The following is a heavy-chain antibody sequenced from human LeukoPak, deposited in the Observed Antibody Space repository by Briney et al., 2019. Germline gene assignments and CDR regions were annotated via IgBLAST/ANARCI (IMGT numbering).Heavy chain of an antibody. Sequence: PSETLSLTCAVYGGSFSGYYWSWIRQPPGKGLEWIGYIYYSGSTYYNPSLKSRVTISVDTSKNQFSLKLSSVTAADTAVYYCARERYYYYGMDVWGQGTTVTVSS. CDR2: IYYSGST. J-gene: IGHJ6*02. CDR3: ARERYYYYGMDV. V-gene: IGHV4-30-4*08. CDR1: GGSFSGYY.